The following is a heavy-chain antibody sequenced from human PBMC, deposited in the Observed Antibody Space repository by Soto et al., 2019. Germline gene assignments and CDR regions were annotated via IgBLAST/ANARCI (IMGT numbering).Heavy chain of an antibody. CDR1: GFTFSSYT. CDR3: VGSRQQLGCFDY. CDR2: ISSGGSYI. D-gene: IGHD6-13*01. J-gene: IGHJ4*02. Sequence: EVQLAESGGGLVKPGGSLRLSCAASGFTFSSYTMNWVRLAPGKGLEWVSSISSGGSYIYSADSVRGRFTISRDNAKNSLYLQMNSLRAEDTAVYYCVGSRQQLGCFDYWGQGTLVTVSS. V-gene: IGHV3-21*01.